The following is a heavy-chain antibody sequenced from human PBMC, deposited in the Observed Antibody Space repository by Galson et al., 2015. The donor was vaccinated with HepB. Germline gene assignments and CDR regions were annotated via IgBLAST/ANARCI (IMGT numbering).Heavy chain of an antibody. V-gene: IGHV4-39*01. D-gene: IGHD5-18*01. CDR1: GGSISSSSYY. Sequence: SETLSLTCTVSGGSISSSSYYWGWIRQPPGKGLEWIGSIYYSGSTYYNPSLKSRVTISVDTSKNQFSLKLSSVTAADTAVYYCARHRGGYSYGRWFDPWGQGTLVTVSS. J-gene: IGHJ5*02. CDR2: IYYSGST. CDR3: ARHRGGYSYGRWFDP.